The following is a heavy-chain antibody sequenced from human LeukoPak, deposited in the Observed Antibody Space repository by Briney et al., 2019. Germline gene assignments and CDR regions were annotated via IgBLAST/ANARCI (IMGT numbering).Heavy chain of an antibody. J-gene: IGHJ4*02. V-gene: IGHV3-48*03. CDR3: ARADMITFGGVIVIGYYFDY. Sequence: GGSLRLSCGAPGITFSSYEMNWVRQAPGKGLEWVSYISSSGSTIHYADSVKGRFTISRANAKNSLYLQMNSLRPEAPAWDYCARADMITFGGVIVIGYYFDYWGQGTLVTVSS. D-gene: IGHD3-16*02. CDR1: GITFSSYE. CDR2: ISSSGSTI.